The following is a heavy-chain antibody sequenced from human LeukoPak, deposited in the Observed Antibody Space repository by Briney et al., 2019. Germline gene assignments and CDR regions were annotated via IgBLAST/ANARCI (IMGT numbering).Heavy chain of an antibody. CDR1: GFTFSGSA. CDR2: IRSKANSYAT. CDR3: TTYLYLFGPNY. Sequence: GGSLKLSCAASGFTFSGSAMHWVRQASGKGLEWVGRIRSKANSYATAYAASVKGRFTISRDDSKNTAYLQMNSLKTEDTAVYYCTTYLYLFGPNYWGQGTLVTVSS. J-gene: IGHJ4*02. D-gene: IGHD3-3*01. V-gene: IGHV3-73*01.